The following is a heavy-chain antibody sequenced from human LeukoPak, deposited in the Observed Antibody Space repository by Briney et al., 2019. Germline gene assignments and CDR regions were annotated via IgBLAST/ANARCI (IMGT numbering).Heavy chain of an antibody. J-gene: IGHJ4*02. CDR2: ISYDGSNK. D-gene: IGHD6-13*01. CDR3: ARSWYSSSWNFDY. V-gene: IGHV3-30-3*01. CDR1: GFTFSGYA. Sequence: GRSLRLSCAASGFTFSGYAMHWVRQAPGKGLEWVAVISYDGSNKYYADSVKGRFTISRDNSKNTLYLQMNSLRAEDTAVYYCARSWYSSSWNFDYWGQGILVTVSS.